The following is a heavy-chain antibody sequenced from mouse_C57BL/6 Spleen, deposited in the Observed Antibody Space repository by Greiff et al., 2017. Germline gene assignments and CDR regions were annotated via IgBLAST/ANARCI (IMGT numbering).Heavy chain of an antibody. J-gene: IGHJ2*01. CDR2: ISYDGSN. CDR1: GYSITSGYY. CDR3: ARDEGYYGYDEGYFDY. D-gene: IGHD2-2*01. Sequence: EVQRVESGPGLVKPSQSLSLTCSVTGYSITSGYYWNWIRQFPGNKLEWMGYISYDGSNNYNPSLKNRISITRDTSKNQFFLKLNSVTTEDTATYYCARDEGYYGYDEGYFDYWGQGTTLTVSS. V-gene: IGHV3-6*01.